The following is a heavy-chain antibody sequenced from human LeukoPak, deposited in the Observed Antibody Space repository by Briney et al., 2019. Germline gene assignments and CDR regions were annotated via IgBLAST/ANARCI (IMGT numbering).Heavy chain of an antibody. Sequence: TLSLTCPVSGGSISSGGYYWSWIRQHPGKGLEWIGYIYYSGITYYNPSLKSRVTISVDTSKIQFSLKLSSVTAADTAVYYCARADATGGRFHAFDIWGQGTMVTVSS. J-gene: IGHJ3*02. D-gene: IGHD3-3*01. V-gene: IGHV4-31*03. CDR3: ARADATGGRFHAFDI. CDR1: GGSISSGGYY. CDR2: IYYSGIT.